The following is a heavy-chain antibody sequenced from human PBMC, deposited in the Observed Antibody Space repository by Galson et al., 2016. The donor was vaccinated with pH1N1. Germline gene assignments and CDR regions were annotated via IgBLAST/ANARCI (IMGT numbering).Heavy chain of an antibody. Sequence: SLRLSCAASGLSVRNNYMNWVRQAPGKGLEWVSVIDSGGNSFYADSVKGRFTMSRDNSKNTVYLQMNSLTREDTAVYFCARPHMASPGALHHWGQGTRVTVSS. V-gene: IGHV3-66*02. CDR1: GLSVRNNY. CDR3: ARPHMASPGALHH. CDR2: IDSGGNS. J-gene: IGHJ1*01. D-gene: IGHD1-26*01.